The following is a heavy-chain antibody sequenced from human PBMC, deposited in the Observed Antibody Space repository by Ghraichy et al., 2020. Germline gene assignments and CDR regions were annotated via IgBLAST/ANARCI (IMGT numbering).Heavy chain of an antibody. D-gene: IGHD1/OR15-1a*01. Sequence: ETLSLTCAVYGGSFSGYYWSWIRQPPGKGLEWIGEINHSGSTNYNPSLKSRVTISVDTSKNQFSLKLSSVTAADTAVYYCAKTGTGGVYFDYWGQGTLVTVSS. CDR2: INHSGST. V-gene: IGHV4-34*01. CDR1: GGSFSGYY. J-gene: IGHJ4*02. CDR3: AKTGTGGVYFDY.